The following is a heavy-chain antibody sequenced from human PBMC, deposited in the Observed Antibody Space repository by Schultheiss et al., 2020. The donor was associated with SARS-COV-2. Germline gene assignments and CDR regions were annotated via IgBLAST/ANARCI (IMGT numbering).Heavy chain of an antibody. D-gene: IGHD2-15*01. Sequence: GESLKISCAASGFSFRSYWMHWVRQAPGKGLEFVASIRSSGRDIYYADSMQGRFTVSRDNANNSLYLQMHSLRAEDTAVYYCVRDRSWWTPYNCFDLWGRGTLVTVSS. J-gene: IGHJ5*02. CDR1: GFSFRSYW. CDR3: VRDRSWWTPYNCFDL. V-gene: IGHV3-21*01. CDR2: IRSSGRDI.